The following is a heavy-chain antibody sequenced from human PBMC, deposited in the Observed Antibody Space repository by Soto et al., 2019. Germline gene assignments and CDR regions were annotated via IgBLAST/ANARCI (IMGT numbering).Heavy chain of an antibody. J-gene: IGHJ4*02. CDR2: IYYDGST. CDR1: GASISSGTFY. D-gene: IGHD2-2*01. Sequence: TSETLSLTCTVSGASISSGTFYWGWIRQPPGKGLESIANIYYDGSTYYNPSLKSRVTISVDRSKNQFSLKVSFVSTADTAVYYSARVPARWGQGTPVTVS. V-gene: IGHV4-39*07. CDR3: ARVPAR.